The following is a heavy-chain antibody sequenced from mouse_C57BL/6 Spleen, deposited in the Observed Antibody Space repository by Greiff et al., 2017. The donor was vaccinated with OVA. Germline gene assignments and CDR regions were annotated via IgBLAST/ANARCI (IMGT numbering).Heavy chain of an antibody. CDR3: ARGNDGYYGYFDY. Sequence: EVNLVESGGGLVKPGGSLKLSCAASGFTFSDSGMHWVRQAPEKGLEWVAYISSGSSTISYADTVKGRFTISRDNAKNTLFLQMTSLRSEDTAMYYCARGNDGYYGYFDYWGQGTTLTVSS. D-gene: IGHD2-3*01. V-gene: IGHV5-17*01. CDR1: GFTFSDSG. CDR2: ISSGSSTI. J-gene: IGHJ2*01.